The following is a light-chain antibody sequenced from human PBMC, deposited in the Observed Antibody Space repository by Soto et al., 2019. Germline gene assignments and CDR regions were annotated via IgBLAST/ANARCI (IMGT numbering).Light chain of an antibody. CDR3: HPSSPLIP. CDR2: GAS. Sequence: SPGAVSLKKGERAALSCRASQSVTDRYLAWYQQKPGQAPRLLIYGASKRATGIPDRFSGSGSGTDFTLTISRLEPEDFAVYSGHPSSPLIPFG. CDR1: QSVTDRY. J-gene: IGKJ2*01. V-gene: IGKV3-20*01.